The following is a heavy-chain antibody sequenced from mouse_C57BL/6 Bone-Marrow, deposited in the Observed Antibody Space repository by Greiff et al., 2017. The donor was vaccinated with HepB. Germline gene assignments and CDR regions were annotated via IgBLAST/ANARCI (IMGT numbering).Heavy chain of an antibody. Sequence: QVQLKQSGAELVKPGASVKISCKASGYAFSSYWMNWVKQRPGKGLEWIGQIYPGDGDTNYNGKFKGKATLTADKSSSTAYMQLSSLISEDSAVYFCARDGVLLRDYWYFDVWGTGTTVTVSS. CDR2: IYPGDGDT. CDR3: ARDGVLLRDYWYFDV. CDR1: GYAFSSYW. D-gene: IGHD1-1*01. V-gene: IGHV1-80*01. J-gene: IGHJ1*03.